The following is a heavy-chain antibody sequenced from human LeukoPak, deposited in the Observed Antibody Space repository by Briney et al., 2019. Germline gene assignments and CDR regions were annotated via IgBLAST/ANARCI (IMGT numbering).Heavy chain of an antibody. CDR2: IYYSGNT. CDR3: ATHVLYPGIAVAGIDY. V-gene: IGHV4-39*01. D-gene: IGHD6-19*01. CDR1: GGSITTGTYY. J-gene: IGHJ4*02. Sequence: SETLSLTCTVSGGSITTGTYYWGWIRQPPGKGLEWIGSIYYSGNTYYNPSLKSRVTISVDTSKNQFSLKLSSVTAADTAVYYCATHVLYPGIAVAGIDYWGQGTLVTVSS.